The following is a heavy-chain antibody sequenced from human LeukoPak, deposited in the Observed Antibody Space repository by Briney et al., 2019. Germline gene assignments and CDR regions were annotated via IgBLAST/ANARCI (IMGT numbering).Heavy chain of an antibody. Sequence: SETLSLTCTVSGGSISSYYWSWIRQPPGKGLKWIGYIYYSGSTNYNPSLKSRLTISVNTSKNQFSLKLISVTAADTTVYYYRGDSPNGYCSGGSCPPPRVWDQGTLVTVSS. CDR3: RGDSPNGYCSGGSCPPPRV. J-gene: IGHJ4*02. V-gene: IGHV4-59*01. D-gene: IGHD2-15*01. CDR2: IYYSGST. CDR1: GGSISSYY.